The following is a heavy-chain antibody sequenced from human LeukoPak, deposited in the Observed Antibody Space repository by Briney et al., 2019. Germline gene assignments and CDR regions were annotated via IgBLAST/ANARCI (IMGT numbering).Heavy chain of an antibody. J-gene: IGHJ4*02. D-gene: IGHD6-19*01. CDR1: GYTFSSYS. CDR2: ISSSSSYI. V-gene: IGHV3-21*01. Sequence: GRSLRLSCAASGYTFSSYSMYWVHQAPGKGLEWVSSISSSSSYIYYADSVKGRFTISRDNAKNSLYLQMNSLTAEDTAVYYCARLAVAGPFDYWGQGTLVTVSS. CDR3: ARLAVAGPFDY.